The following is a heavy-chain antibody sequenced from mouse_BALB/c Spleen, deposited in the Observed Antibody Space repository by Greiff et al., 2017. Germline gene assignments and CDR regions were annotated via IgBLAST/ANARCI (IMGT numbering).Heavy chain of an antibody. V-gene: IGHV5-6-3*01. D-gene: IGHD2-1*01. J-gene: IGHJ1*01. CDR1: GFTFSSYG. CDR2: INSNGGST. Sequence: EVKLVESGGGLVKPGGSLKLSCAASGFTFSSYGMSWVRQTPDKRLELVATINSNGGSTYYPDSVKGRFTISRDNAKNTLYLQMSSLKSEDTAMYYCARGYGNYGYFDVWGAGTTVTVSS. CDR3: ARGYGNYGYFDV.